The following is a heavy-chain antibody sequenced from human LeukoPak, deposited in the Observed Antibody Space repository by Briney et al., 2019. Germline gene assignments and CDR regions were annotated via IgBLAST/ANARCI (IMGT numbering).Heavy chain of an antibody. Sequence: PSETLSLTCTVSGGSISTYLTWIRQPPGKGREWIGYIYYTGATSYNPSLKMRGFISVDTSKKQFSLKLPSVTAADTAVYYCARYGGSGWVIDNWGQGTLVTVSS. D-gene: IGHD6-19*01. V-gene: IGHV4-59*08. CDR1: GGSISTY. CDR2: IYYTGAT. CDR3: ARYGGSGWVIDN. J-gene: IGHJ4*02.